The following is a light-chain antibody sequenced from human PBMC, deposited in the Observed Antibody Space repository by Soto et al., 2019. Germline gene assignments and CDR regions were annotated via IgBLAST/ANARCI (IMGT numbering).Light chain of an antibody. V-gene: IGKV1-39*01. Sequence: DIQMTQSPSSLSASVGDRVTITCRASQSISTYLNWYQHKPGKAPKVLIYAASNLQSGVPSRFSGSGSGTDFTLTISSLQPEDFATYFCQQSHTFPYTFGQGTNLEI. J-gene: IGKJ2*01. CDR2: AAS. CDR3: QQSHTFPYT. CDR1: QSISTY.